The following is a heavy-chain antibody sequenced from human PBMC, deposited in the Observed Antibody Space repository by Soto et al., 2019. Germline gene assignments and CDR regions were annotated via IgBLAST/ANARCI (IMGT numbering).Heavy chain of an antibody. CDR1: GFSLTNSGMG. V-gene: IGHV2-26*01. J-gene: IGHJ4*02. CDR3: ARAEELYSVDY. Sequence: QVTLKESGPVLVKPTETLTLTCTVSGFSLTNSGMGVSWIRQPPGKALDWLAHIFSNDAKFYTRSLMSRLTTSRDTAKSPVVLTMTNRDPADTGTYYCARAEELYSVDYWGQGSLVTVSS. CDR2: IFSNDAK. D-gene: IGHD1-7*01.